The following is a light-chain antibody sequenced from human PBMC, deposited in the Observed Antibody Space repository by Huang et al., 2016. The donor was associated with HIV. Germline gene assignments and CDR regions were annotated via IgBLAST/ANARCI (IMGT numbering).Light chain of an antibody. Sequence: EIVLTQSPATLSLSPGERATLSCRASQSVGTSLAWYQSKHGQAPRLLIYDAVKRATGIPARLSGSGSGTDFTLTITGLEPEDFAVYYCQQRSNWPLLYTFGRGTKLEI. V-gene: IGKV3-11*01. J-gene: IGKJ2*01. CDR3: QQRSNWPLLYT. CDR2: DAV. CDR1: QSVGTS.